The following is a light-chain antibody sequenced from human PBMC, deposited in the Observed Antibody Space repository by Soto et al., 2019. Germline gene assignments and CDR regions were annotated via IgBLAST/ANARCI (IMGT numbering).Light chain of an antibody. CDR2: DVN. CDR1: SSDIGDYDY. J-gene: IGLJ2*01. CDR3: TSYSSGSTHVI. V-gene: IGLV2-14*03. Sequence: SALTQPASVSGSPGQSITLSCTGTSSDIGDYDYVSWYQRHPGKAPKLIIYDVNNRPSGVSDRFSGSKSGNTASLTISGLQAEDEADYYCTSYSSGSTHVIFGGGTKLTVL.